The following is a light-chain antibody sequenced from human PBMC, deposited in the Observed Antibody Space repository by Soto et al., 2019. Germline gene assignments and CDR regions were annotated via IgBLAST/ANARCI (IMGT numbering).Light chain of an antibody. CDR1: QSVGSN. CDR2: GAS. CDR3: QQYNTWPWT. Sequence: EILMTQSPATLSVSPGERATLSCRANQSVGSNLAWYQQKPGQAPRFLIYGASTRATDIPARFSGSGSGTEFTPTISSLLSEDFTVYYCQQYNTWPWTFGQRTKVEIK. V-gene: IGKV3-15*01. J-gene: IGKJ1*01.